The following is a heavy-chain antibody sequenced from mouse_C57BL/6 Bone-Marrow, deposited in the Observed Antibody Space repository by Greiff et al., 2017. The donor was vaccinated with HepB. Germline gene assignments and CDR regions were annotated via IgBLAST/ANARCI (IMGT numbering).Heavy chain of an antibody. CDR3: ARPMGFITTVVARWYFDV. Sequence: VQLQQSGPELVKPGASVKISCKASGYTFTDYYINWVKQRPGQGLEWIGWIFPGSGSTYYNEKFKGKATLTVDKSSSTAYMLLSSLTSEDSAVYFCARPMGFITTVVARWYFDVWGTGTTVTVSS. CDR1: GYTFTDYY. D-gene: IGHD1-1*01. CDR2: IFPGSGST. J-gene: IGHJ1*03. V-gene: IGHV1-75*01.